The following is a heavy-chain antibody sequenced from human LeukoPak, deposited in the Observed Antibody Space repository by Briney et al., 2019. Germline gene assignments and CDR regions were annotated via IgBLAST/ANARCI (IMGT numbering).Heavy chain of an antibody. CDR1: GFTFSSSW. CDR3: TRGRLTMT. CDR2: IKEDGSEK. D-gene: IGHD3-22*01. V-gene: IGHV3-7*01. J-gene: IGHJ5*02. Sequence: AGGSLRLSCAASGFTFSSSWMSWVRQAPGKGLERVANIKEDGSEKCYVEPVKGRFSISRDNAKNSLYLQMNSLRVEDTAVYYCTRGRLTMTWGQGTLVTVSS.